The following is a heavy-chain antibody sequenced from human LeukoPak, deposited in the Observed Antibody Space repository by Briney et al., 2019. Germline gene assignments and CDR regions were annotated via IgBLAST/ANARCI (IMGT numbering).Heavy chain of an antibody. CDR3: ARLSSRRGYGGYDPLDY. CDR2: IFPGDSET. D-gene: IGHD5-12*01. J-gene: IGHJ4*02. CDR1: GYSFTSYW. V-gene: IGHV5-51*01. Sequence: GESLKISCKGYGYSFTSYWIGWVRQMPGKGLEWMGSIFPGDSETRYSPSFQGQVTISADKSISTAYLQWSSLKASDTAMYYCARLSSRRGYGGYDPLDYWGQGTLVTVPS.